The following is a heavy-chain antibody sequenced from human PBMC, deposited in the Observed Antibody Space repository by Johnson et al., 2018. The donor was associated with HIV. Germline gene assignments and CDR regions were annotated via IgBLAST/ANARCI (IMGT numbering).Heavy chain of an antibody. D-gene: IGHD4-11*01. CDR2: LYWDGSNI. J-gene: IGHJ3*01. V-gene: IGHV3-20*04. CDR3: ARDLGLPENAFDL. CDR1: GFMFDEYG. Sequence: VQLVESGGGVVQPGESLRLSCEGFGFMFDEYGLSWVRQAPGKGLEWVAGLYWDGSNIYYAASVKGRYLISRDNDKNSLYLQVNSLRAEDTALYYCARDLGLPENAFDLWGRGTMVTVS.